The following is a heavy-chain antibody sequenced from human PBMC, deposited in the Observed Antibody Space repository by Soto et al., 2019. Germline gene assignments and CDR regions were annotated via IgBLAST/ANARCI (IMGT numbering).Heavy chain of an antibody. J-gene: IGHJ4*02. CDR1: GYTFSSYA. CDR2: INAGYGNT. CDR3: ARDIGDGTFDF. D-gene: IGHD3-16*01. V-gene: IGHV1-3*01. Sequence: QGHLVQSGAEVRKPAASVKVSCKASGYTFSSYAMHWVRQAPGQRLEWMGWINAGYGNTKSSQKFQDRVTISRDTSASTDYVELTCLRSEDTAVYSCARDIGDGTFDFWGQGTLVTVSS.